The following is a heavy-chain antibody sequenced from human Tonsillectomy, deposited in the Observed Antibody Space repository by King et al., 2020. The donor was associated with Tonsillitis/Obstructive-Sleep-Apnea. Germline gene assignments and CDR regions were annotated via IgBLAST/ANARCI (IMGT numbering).Heavy chain of an antibody. D-gene: IGHD5-18*01. CDR1: GYKFTAYF. Sequence: QLVQSGAEGKKPGASVKVSCKASGYKFTAYFIHWVRQAPGQGLEWMGLINPSTGSTTYGQKFQGWVTMTSETSISTGYMDLSSNDTAMYYCARAGRVDTSMVDYWGQGTLVTVSS. V-gene: IGHV1-2*04. J-gene: IGHJ4*02. CDR3: ARAGRVDTSMVDY. CDR2: INPSTGST.